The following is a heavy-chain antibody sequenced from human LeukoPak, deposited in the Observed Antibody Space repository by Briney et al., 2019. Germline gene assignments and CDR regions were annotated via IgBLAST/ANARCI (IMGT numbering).Heavy chain of an antibody. Sequence: PSETLSLTCTVSGGSICSNSYYWGWIRQPPGKGLEWIGSIYYSGSPYYNPSLKSRVTMSVDTSKNQFSLKLTSVTVADTAVYYCARILVGGTAMVSVFDYWGQGTLVTVSS. CDR2: IYYSGSP. J-gene: IGHJ4*02. D-gene: IGHD5-18*01. CDR3: ARILVGGTAMVSVFDY. CDR1: GGSICSNSYY. V-gene: IGHV4-39*07.